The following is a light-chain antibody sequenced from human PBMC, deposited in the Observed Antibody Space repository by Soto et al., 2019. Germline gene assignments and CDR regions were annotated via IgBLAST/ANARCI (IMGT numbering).Light chain of an antibody. CDR1: QSVSSY. CDR2: DAS. V-gene: IGKV3-11*01. Sequence: DIVLTQSQATLSLSPGERATLSCRARQSVSSYLAWYQQKPGHAPKLRIYDASNRATGIAARFSGSGSGTDFTLTISSLEPEDFAVYYCQQRSNWPPTFGQGTKVEIK. J-gene: IGKJ1*01. CDR3: QQRSNWPPT.